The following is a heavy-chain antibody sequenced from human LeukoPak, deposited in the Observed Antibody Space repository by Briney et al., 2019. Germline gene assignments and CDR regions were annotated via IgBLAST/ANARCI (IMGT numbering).Heavy chain of an antibody. CDR2: LNHSGST. J-gene: IGHJ4*02. D-gene: IGHD3-3*01. CDR3: ARGGRYYDFWSGYSDFDY. V-gene: IGHV4-34*01. CDR1: GGSFSGYY. Sequence: SETLSLTCAGYGGSFSGYYWSWMRQPPGNGLEWIGDLNHSGSTNYNPSLKSRVTISVDPSKNQFSLKLSSVTAADTAVYYCARGGRYYDFWSGYSDFDYWGQGTLVTVSS.